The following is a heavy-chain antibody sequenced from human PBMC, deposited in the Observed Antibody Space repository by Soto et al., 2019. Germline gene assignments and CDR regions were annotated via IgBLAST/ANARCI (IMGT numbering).Heavy chain of an antibody. CDR3: ASWGYSYGPYYYYGMDV. Sequence: RASVKVSCKASGGTFSSYAISWVRQAPGQGLEWMGGIIPIFGTANYAQKFQGRVTITADESTSTAYMELSSLRSEDTAVYYCASWGYSYGPYYYYGMDVWGQGTTVTVSS. V-gene: IGHV1-69*13. CDR2: IIPIFGTA. D-gene: IGHD5-18*01. CDR1: GGTFSSYA. J-gene: IGHJ6*02.